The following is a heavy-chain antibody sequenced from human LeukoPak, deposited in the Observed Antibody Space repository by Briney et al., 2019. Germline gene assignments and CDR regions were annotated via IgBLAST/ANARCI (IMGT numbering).Heavy chain of an antibody. Sequence: KPSETLSLTCTVSGVSVSSGSYYWSWIRQPPGKGLEWIGYIYYSGSTNYNPSLKSRFTISVDTSKNQFSLKLSSVTAADTAVYYCARDRGYSYGSPGFDYWGQGTLVTVSS. CDR2: IYYSGST. CDR3: ARDRGYSYGSPGFDY. V-gene: IGHV4-61*01. J-gene: IGHJ4*02. CDR1: GVSVSSGSYY. D-gene: IGHD5-18*01.